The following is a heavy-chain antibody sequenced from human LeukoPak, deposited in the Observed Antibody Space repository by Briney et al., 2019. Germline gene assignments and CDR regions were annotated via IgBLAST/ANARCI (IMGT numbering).Heavy chain of an antibody. J-gene: IGHJ4*02. CDR3: ARGQVGATTLFDY. D-gene: IGHD1-26*01. CDR1: GGSLSSYY. Sequence: PSETLSLTCTVYGGSLSSYYWSWIRQPPGKGLEWIGYISYSGSTNYNPPLKSRVTISVDTPKNQFSFKLSSVTAADTAVYYCARGQVGATTLFDYWGQGTLVTVSS. V-gene: IGHV4-59*01. CDR2: ISYSGST.